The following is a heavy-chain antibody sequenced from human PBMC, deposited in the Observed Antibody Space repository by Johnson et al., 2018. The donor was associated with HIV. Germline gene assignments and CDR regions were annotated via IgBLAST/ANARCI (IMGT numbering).Heavy chain of an antibody. V-gene: IGHV3-7*05. D-gene: IGHD5-12*01. CDR2: IKEDGSEK. CDR1: GFTFSSYW. J-gene: IGHJ3*02. Sequence: VQLVESGGGLVQPGGSLRLSCAASGFTFSSYWMSWVRQAPGKGLEWVANIKEDGSEKYYVDSVEGRFTISGDNAKNTLYLQMNSLSAEDTAVYYCARVWIGDAFDIWGQGTMVTVSS. CDR3: ARVWIGDAFDI.